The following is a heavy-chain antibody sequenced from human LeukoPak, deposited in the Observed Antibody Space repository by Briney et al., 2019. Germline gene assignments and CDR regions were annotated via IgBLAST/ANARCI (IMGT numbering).Heavy chain of an antibody. Sequence: GGSLRLSCAASGFRLSYHGMHWVRQAPGKGLEFVSSIGAAGAHTFYADSVKGRFTISRDNFQSTMYLQMDGLRPEDSAVYYCARELGGTKTGGFDIWGQGTVVTVSS. V-gene: IGHV3-64*02. D-gene: IGHD1-14*01. CDR1: GFRLSYHG. J-gene: IGHJ3*02. CDR2: IGAAGAHT. CDR3: ARELGGTKTGGFDI.